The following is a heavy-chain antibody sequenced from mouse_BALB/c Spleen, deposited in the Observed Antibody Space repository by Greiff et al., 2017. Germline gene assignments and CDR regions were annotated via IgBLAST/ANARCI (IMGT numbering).Heavy chain of an antibody. CDR1: GFTFSSFG. D-gene: IGHD1-1*01. CDR3: ARCARYYGSSDYAMDY. CDR2: ISSGSSTI. J-gene: IGHJ4*01. Sequence: EVQVVESGGGLVQPGGSRKLSCAASGFTFSSFGMHWVRQAPEKGLEWVAYISSGSSTIYYADTVKGRFTISRDNPKNTLSLQMTSLRSEDTAMYYCARCARYYGSSDYAMDYWGQGTSVTVSS. V-gene: IGHV5-17*02.